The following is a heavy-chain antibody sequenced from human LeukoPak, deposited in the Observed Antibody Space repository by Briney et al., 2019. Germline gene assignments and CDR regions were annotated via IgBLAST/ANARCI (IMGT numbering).Heavy chain of an antibody. J-gene: IGHJ4*02. D-gene: IGHD3-22*01. Sequence: RXAPGQXXGWMGLISAYNGNTNYAQKLQGRVTMTTDTSMSTAYMELRCLRSDDTAVYYCARDYYDSSGYSDFWGQGTLVTVSS. CDR3: ARDYYDSSGYSDF. V-gene: IGHV1-18*01. CDR2: ISAYNGNT.